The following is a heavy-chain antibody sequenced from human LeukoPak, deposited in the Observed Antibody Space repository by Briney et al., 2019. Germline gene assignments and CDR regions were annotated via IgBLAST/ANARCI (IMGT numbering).Heavy chain of an antibody. CDR1: GFTFSSYG. V-gene: IGHV3-66*01. D-gene: IGHD3-10*01. CDR2: IYSGGST. CDR3: ARDRDGSGSSWYYFDY. J-gene: IGHJ4*02. Sequence: GGSLRLSCAASGFTFSSYGMSWVRQAPGKGLEWVSVIYSGGSTYYADSVKGRFTISRDNSKNTLYLQMNSLRAEDTAVYYCARDRDGSGSSWYYFDYWGQGTLVTVSS.